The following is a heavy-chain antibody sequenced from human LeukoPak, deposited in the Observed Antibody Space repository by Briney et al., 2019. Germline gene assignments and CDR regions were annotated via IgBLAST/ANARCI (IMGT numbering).Heavy chain of an antibody. CDR2: IYYSGST. D-gene: IGHD6-19*01. CDR3: ARTYSSGSWGYYYYMDV. V-gene: IGHV4-59*01. CDR1: GGSISSYY. Sequence: SETLSLTCTVSGGSISSYYWSWIRQPPGKGLEWIGYIYYSGSTNYNPSLKSRVTISVDTSKNQFSLKLSSVTAADTAVYYCARTYSSGSWGYYYYMDVWGKGTTVTVSS. J-gene: IGHJ6*03.